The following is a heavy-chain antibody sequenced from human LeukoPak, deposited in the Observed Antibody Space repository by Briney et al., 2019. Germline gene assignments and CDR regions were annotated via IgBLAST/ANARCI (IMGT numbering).Heavy chain of an antibody. CDR1: GYAVTSYY. V-gene: IGHV1-46*01. CDR2: INPTGGST. D-gene: IGHD6-6*01. J-gene: IGHJ4*02. CDR3: ARTAARRFDY. Sequence: ASVKVSCKASGYAVTSYYMHWVRQAPGQGLEWMGIINPTGGSTTYAQKFQGRVTMTRDTCTSTVYMELSSLRSDDTAVYYCARTAARRFDYWGQGTLVTVSS.